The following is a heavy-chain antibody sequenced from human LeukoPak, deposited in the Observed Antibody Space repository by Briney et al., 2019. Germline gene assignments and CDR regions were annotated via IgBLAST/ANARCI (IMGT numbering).Heavy chain of an antibody. J-gene: IGHJ4*02. V-gene: IGHV4-34*01. Sequence: SETLSLTCAVCGGSFSGYYWSWIRQPPGKGLEWIGEINHSGSTNYNPSLKSRVTISVDTSKNQISLKLSSVTAADTAVYYCARVGYYDSSGYYYRLDYWGQGTLDTVSS. D-gene: IGHD3-22*01. CDR2: INHSGST. CDR3: ARVGYYDSSGYYYRLDY. CDR1: GGSFSGYY.